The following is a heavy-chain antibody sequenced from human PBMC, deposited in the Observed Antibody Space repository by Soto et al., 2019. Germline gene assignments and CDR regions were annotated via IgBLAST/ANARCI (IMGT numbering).Heavy chain of an antibody. D-gene: IGHD2-2*01. CDR1: GFAFRSFW. CDR3: ASQATNQPSQD. J-gene: IGHJ4*02. Sequence: GGSLRLSCAASGFAFRSFWMHWVRQAPGKGLVWVSRINTDGSNTMYADSVRGRFTISRDNANNALYLQMNSLRVEDTPVYYCASQATNQPSQDWGQGTLVTVPS. V-gene: IGHV3-74*03. CDR2: INTDGSNT.